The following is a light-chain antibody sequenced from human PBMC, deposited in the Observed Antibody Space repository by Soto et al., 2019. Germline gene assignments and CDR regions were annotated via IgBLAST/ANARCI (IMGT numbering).Light chain of an antibody. J-gene: IGKJ1*01. CDR1: QNINTY. CDR3: QYYGNSPLT. CDR2: DAA. V-gene: IGKV1-39*02. Sequence: IQITQSPSSLAAAVVDRVPIACRASQNINTYLNWYQQKPGKAPKLLIFDAASLQSGVPSRFSGGGSRTDFTLTITSLQPEDFAVYYCQYYGNSPLTFGQGTKVDIK.